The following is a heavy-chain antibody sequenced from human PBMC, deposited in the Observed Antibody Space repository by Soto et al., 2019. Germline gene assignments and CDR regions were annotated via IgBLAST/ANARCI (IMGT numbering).Heavy chain of an antibody. D-gene: IGHD2-2*01. CDR3: ASRLLGYCSSTSCPPGVGGYYYCMDV. Sequence: SETLSLTCTVSGGSISSYYWSWIRQPPGKGLEWIGYIYYSGSTNYNPSLNSRVTISVDTSKNQFSLKLSSVTAADTAVYYCASRLLGYCSSTSCPPGVGGYYYCMDVWGKGTTVTVSS. CDR1: GGSISSYY. J-gene: IGHJ6*03. CDR2: IYYSGST. V-gene: IGHV4-59*08.